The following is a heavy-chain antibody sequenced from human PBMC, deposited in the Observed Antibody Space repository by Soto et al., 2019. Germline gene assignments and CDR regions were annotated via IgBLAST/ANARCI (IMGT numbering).Heavy chain of an antibody. D-gene: IGHD3-10*01. J-gene: IGHJ6*02. Sequence: QLQVQESGPGLVKPLETLSLTCTVSGGSISSSKNYWGWIRQPPGKGLEWIGTISYSGSTYYNPSLNGRVIISANTSKNRFSLKLSSLTAEDTAVYYCSRQYSFGSGKYGVDVWGQGTMVTVSS. CDR1: GGSISSSKNY. V-gene: IGHV4-39*01. CDR2: ISYSGST. CDR3: SRQYSFGSGKYGVDV.